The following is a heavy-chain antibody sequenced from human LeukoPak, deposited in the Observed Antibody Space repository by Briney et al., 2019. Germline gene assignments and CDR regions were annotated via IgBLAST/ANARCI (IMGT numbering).Heavy chain of an antibody. CDR3: ASLGDSSSWYPDDAFDI. J-gene: IGHJ3*02. D-gene: IGHD6-13*01. Sequence: GGSLRLSCAASGFTFSSYGMHWVRQAPGKGLEWVAVIWYDGSNKYYADSAEGRFTISRDNSKNTLYLQMNSLRAEDTAVYYCASLGDSSSWYPDDAFDIWGQGTMVTVSS. V-gene: IGHV3-33*01. CDR2: IWYDGSNK. CDR1: GFTFSSYG.